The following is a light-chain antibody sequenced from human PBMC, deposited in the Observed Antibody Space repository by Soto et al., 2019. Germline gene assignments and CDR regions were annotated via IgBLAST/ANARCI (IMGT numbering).Light chain of an antibody. V-gene: IGKV1-5*01. CDR3: LQYDSYWA. J-gene: IGKJ1*01. Sequence: DIQMTQSPSTLSASVGDRVTITCRASQSISDWLAWYQQKPGKALNLLIYDASSSESGVPSRFSGSGSGTELTLTISGLQPDDFATHSCLQYDSYWAFGQGTKVEVK. CDR1: QSISDW. CDR2: DAS.